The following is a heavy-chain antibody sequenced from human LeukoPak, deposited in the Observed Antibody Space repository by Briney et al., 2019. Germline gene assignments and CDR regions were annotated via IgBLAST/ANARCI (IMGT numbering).Heavy chain of an antibody. V-gene: IGHV1-18*01. D-gene: IGHD3-22*01. Sequence: ASVKVSCKASGYTFTSYGISWVRQAPGQGLEWMGWISGYKGNTNYAQKFQGRVTMTTDTSTNTAYMELRSLRSDDTAVYYCARGYYDSGGYYYYYYGMDVWGQGTTVTVSS. CDR3: ARGYYDSGGYYYYYYGMDV. CDR2: ISGYKGNT. J-gene: IGHJ6*02. CDR1: GYTFTSYG.